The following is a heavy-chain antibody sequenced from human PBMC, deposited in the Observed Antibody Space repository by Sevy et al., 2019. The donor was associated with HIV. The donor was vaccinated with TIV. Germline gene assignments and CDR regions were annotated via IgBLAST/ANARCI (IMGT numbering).Heavy chain of an antibody. Sequence: GGSLRLSCAASGFTFSSYAMHWVRQAPGKGLEWVAVISYDGSNKYHADSVKGRFTISRDNSKNTLYLQMNSLRAEDTAVYYCARDLRFLEMQYGMDVWGQGTTVTVSS. CDR1: GFTFSSYA. J-gene: IGHJ6*02. D-gene: IGHD3-3*01. CDR3: ARDLRFLEMQYGMDV. CDR2: ISYDGSNK. V-gene: IGHV3-30-3*01.